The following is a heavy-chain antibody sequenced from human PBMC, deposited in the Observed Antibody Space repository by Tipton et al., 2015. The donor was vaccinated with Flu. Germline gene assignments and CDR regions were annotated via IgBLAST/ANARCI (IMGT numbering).Heavy chain of an antibody. D-gene: IGHD3-10*01. CDR2: IYTSDSI. CDR3: ARGSGSGTFMIFDL. CDR1: GGSLSSYY. J-gene: IGHJ4*02. Sequence: QVQLVQSGAEVKPSETLSLTCTVSGGSLSSYYWSWIRQPVGKGLEWVGRIYTSDSINYNLSLKTRITMSVDASKQQFSLKLSSVTAADTAVYYCARGSGSGTFMIFDLWGQGRLVTVSS. V-gene: IGHV4-4*07.